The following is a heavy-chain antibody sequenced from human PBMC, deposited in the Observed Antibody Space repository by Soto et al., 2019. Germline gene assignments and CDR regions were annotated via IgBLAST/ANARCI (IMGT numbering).Heavy chain of an antibody. CDR2: TYPGDSDT. J-gene: IGHJ4*02. CDR3: ARLELTGLDN. Sequence: GESLKISCKGSGYTFATHWIALVRQMPGKGLEWMGITYPGDSDTIYSPSFQGQVTISADKSFSTAYLQWSSLKASDTAIYFCARLELTGLDNWGQGTPVNVSS. V-gene: IGHV5-51*01. D-gene: IGHD3-9*01. CDR1: GYTFATHW.